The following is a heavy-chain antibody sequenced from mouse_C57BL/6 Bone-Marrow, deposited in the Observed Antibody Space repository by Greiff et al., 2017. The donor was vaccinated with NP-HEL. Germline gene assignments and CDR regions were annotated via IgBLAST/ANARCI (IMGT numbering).Heavy chain of an antibody. CDR3: AREELLPYYYATDY. V-gene: IGHV1-69*01. CDR1: GYTFTSYW. Sequence: VQLQESGAELVMPGASVKLSCKASGYTFTSYWMHWVKQRPGQGLEWIGEIDPSDSYTNYNQKFKGKSTLTVDKSSSTAYMQLSSLTSEDSAVYYGAREELLPYYYATDYWGQGTSVTVSS. CDR2: IDPSDSYT. J-gene: IGHJ4*01. D-gene: IGHD2-12*01.